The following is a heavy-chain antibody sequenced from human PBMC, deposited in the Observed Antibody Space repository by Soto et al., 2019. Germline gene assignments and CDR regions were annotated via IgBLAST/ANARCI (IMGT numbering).Heavy chain of an antibody. CDR1: GFTFSYSA. D-gene: IGHD2-15*01. J-gene: IGHJ6*03. CDR3: AKHGCSYPACYPYYYYVDV. Sequence: GGSLILSCAASGFTFSYSALSWVRQGTGKGLEWVSSVTVSGDTSYYADSVEGRFAISRDNSKNTLYLQMNSLRADDTAVYYCAKHGCSYPACYPYYYYVDVWGEGATVTVSS. V-gene: IGHV3-23*01. CDR2: VTVSGDTS.